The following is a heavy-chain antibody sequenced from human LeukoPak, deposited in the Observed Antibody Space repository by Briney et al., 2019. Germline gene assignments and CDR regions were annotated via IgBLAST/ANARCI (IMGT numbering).Heavy chain of an antibody. CDR3: ARYRLVWLPAPVFDY. V-gene: IGHV3-7*01. Sequence: GGSLRLSCAASGFSISLYWMTWVRQAPGKGLEWVANIKEDGSEKYYEDSVKGRFTISRDNTKNLLYLEMNRLRAEDTAVYYCARYRLVWLPAPVFDYWGQGTLVTVSS. D-gene: IGHD6-19*01. J-gene: IGHJ4*02. CDR1: GFSISLYW. CDR2: IKEDGSEK.